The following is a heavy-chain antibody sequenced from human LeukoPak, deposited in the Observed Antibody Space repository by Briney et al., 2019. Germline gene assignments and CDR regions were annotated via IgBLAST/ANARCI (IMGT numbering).Heavy chain of an antibody. Sequence: SSETLSLTCTVSGGSISSYYWSWIRQPPGKGLEWIGYIYYSGSTNYNPSLKSRVTISVDTSKNQFSLKVSSVTAADTAVYYCARRGAGHYYYYGMDVWGQGTTVTVSS. J-gene: IGHJ6*02. CDR1: GGSISSYY. CDR2: IYYSGST. CDR3: ARRGAGHYYYYGMDV. V-gene: IGHV4-59*01. D-gene: IGHD3-10*01.